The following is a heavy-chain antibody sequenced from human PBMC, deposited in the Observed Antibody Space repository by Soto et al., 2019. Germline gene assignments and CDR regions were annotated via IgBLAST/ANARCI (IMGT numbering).Heavy chain of an antibody. CDR2: ISYDGSTK. D-gene: IGHD6-6*01. J-gene: IGHJ4*02. V-gene: IGHV3-30*19. CDR3: ARDQRSSSDY. Sequence: GGSLRLSCTASGFSFSDYVMHWVRQPPGKGLEWVAVISYDGSTKYYADSVKGRFTISRDNSKNTLYLQMNSLRAEDTAVHYCARDQRSSSDYWDQGTLVTVSS. CDR1: GFSFSDYV.